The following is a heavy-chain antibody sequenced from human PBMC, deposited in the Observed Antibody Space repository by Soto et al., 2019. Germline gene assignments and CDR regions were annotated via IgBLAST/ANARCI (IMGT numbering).Heavy chain of an antibody. V-gene: IGHV3-15*01. CDR2: IKSKTDGGTT. CDR3: TTEVAVAGRYFDY. Sequence: GGSLRLSCAASGFTFSNAWMSWVRQAPGKGLEWVGRIKSKTDGGTTDYAAPVKGRFTISRDDSKNTLCLQMNSLKTEDTAVYYCTTEVAVAGRYFDYWGQGTLVTVSS. D-gene: IGHD6-19*01. CDR1: GFTFSNAW. J-gene: IGHJ4*02.